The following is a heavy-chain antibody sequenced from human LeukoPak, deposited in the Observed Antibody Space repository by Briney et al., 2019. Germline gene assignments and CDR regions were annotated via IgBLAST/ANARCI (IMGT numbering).Heavy chain of an antibody. CDR2: INPNSGGT. Sequence: ASVKVSCKTFGYTFTGYYMHWVRQAPGQGLEWMGWINPNSGGTKYAQKFQGRVTMTRDTSISTAYMELSRLRSDDTAVYYCARINSGFDSWGQGTLVTVSS. J-gene: IGHJ4*02. V-gene: IGHV1-2*02. D-gene: IGHD3-10*01. CDR1: GYTFTGYY. CDR3: ARINSGFDS.